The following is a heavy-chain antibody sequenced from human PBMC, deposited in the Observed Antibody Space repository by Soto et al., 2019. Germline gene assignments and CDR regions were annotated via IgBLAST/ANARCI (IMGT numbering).Heavy chain of an antibody. D-gene: IGHD3-9*01. V-gene: IGHV3-30*18. Sequence: QVQLVQSGAEVKKPGASVKVSCKASGYTFTGYYMHWVRQAPGKGLEWVAVISYDGSNKYYADSVKGRFTISRDNSKNTLYLQMNSLRAEDTAVYYCAKVYYDILTGYYVYGMDVWGQGTTVTVSS. CDR2: ISYDGSNK. J-gene: IGHJ6*02. CDR3: AKVYYDILTGYYVYGMDV. CDR1: GYTFTGYY.